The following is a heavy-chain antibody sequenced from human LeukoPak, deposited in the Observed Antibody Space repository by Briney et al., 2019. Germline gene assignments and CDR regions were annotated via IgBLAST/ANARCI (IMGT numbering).Heavy chain of an antibody. D-gene: IGHD4-17*01. CDR1: GYTFTRYY. CDR2: INPSGGST. J-gene: IGHJ4*02. V-gene: IGHV1-46*01. CDR3: ARDYGDYVALDY. Sequence: GASVKVSCKASGYTFTRYYMHWVRQAPGQGLEWMGIINPSGGSTSYAHKFQVRVTMTRDTSTSTVYMELSSLRSEDTAVYYCARDYGDYVALDYWGQGTLVTVSS.